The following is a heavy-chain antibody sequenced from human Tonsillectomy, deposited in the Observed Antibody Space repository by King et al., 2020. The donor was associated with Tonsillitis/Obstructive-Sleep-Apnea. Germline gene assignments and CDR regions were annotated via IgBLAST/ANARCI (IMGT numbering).Heavy chain of an antibody. CDR1: RFTFSSYS. D-gene: IGHD3-3*01. CDR3: ARSYDFWSAYYMPDYYYMDV. CDR2: ICSSSSYI. J-gene: IGHJ6*03. V-gene: IGHV3-21*01. Sequence: QLVQSGGGLVKPGGSLRLSCAASRFTFSSYSMNWVRQAPGKGLEWVSSICSSSSYIYYADSVKGRFTISRDNAKNSLYLQMNSLRAEDTAVYYCARSYDFWSAYYMPDYYYMDVWGKGTTVTVSS.